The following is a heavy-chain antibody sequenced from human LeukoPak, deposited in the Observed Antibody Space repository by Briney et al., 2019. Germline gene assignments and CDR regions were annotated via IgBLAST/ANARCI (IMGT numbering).Heavy chain of an antibody. Sequence: GESLKISCKGSGYSFTSYWISWVRRMPGKGLEWMGRIDPSDSYTNYSPSFQGHVTISADKSISTAYLQWSSLKASDTAMYYCARHDIVVVPAALEYFQHWGQGTLVTVSS. J-gene: IGHJ1*01. D-gene: IGHD2-2*01. CDR3: ARHDIVVVPAALEYFQH. CDR2: IDPSDSYT. CDR1: GYSFTSYW. V-gene: IGHV5-10-1*01.